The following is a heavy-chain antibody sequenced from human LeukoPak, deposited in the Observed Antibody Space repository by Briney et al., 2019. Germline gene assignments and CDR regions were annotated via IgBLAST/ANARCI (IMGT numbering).Heavy chain of an antibody. Sequence: ASVKVSCKASGYTFTSYGISWVRQAPGQGLEWMGWISAYNGNTNYAQKLQGRVTMTTDTSTSTACMELRSLRSDDTAVYYCARDMALPQAFDIWGQGTMVTVSS. V-gene: IGHV1-18*01. D-gene: IGHD3-10*01. CDR2: ISAYNGNT. J-gene: IGHJ3*02. CDR3: ARDMALPQAFDI. CDR1: GYTFTSYG.